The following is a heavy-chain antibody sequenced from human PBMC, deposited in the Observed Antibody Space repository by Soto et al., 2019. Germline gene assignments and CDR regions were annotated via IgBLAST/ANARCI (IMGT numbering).Heavy chain of an antibody. CDR1: EFTVSNNY. V-gene: IGHV3-66*01. D-gene: IGHD6-6*01. J-gene: IGHJ5*02. CDR3: MNRPRA. CDR2: IYSGGAT. Sequence: EVQLVESGGGLVQPGGSLRLSCAASEFTVSNNYMSWVRQAPGKGLEWVSLIYSGGATHYADSVRGRFTISRDNSKHTLYLQITSLRGEDTAIYYCMNRPRAWGQGTLVTVSS.